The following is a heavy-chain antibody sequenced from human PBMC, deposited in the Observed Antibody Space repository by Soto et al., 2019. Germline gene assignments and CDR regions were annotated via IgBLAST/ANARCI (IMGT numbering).Heavy chain of an antibody. D-gene: IGHD2-8*02. J-gene: IGHJ4*02. CDR2: FSLSGTT. CDR1: GASITGSFF. CDR3: ARGMTPPGAPAWYYFDS. Sequence: SETLSLTCTVSGASITGSFFWSWIRQPAGKGLEWIGRFSLSGTTNYNPSLRSRVTMSADVSKNQFSLRLTSVTAADTALYYCARGMTPPGAPAWYYFDSWGQGALVTVSS. V-gene: IGHV4-4*07.